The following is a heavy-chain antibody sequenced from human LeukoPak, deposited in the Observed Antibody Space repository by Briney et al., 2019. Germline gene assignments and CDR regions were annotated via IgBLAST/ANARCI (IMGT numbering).Heavy chain of an antibody. Sequence: GGSLRLSCAASGFTFSSYAMHWVRQAPGKGLEWVAVISYGGSNKYYADSVKGRFTISRDNSKNTLYLQMNSLRAEDTAVYYCARDKGAIGPMDVWGKGTTVTVSS. V-gene: IGHV3-30*04. CDR1: GFTFSSYA. CDR2: ISYGGSNK. J-gene: IGHJ6*04. CDR3: ARDKGAIGPMDV. D-gene: IGHD2-2*02.